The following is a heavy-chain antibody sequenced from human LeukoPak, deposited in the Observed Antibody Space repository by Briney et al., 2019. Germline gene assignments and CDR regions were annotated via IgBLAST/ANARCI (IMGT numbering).Heavy chain of an antibody. CDR3: VRDRGYYDSSGYYSFDN. Sequence: GGSLRLSCTASGFTFSSYWMHWVRQGPGKGLVWVSRINSDGSSTNNADSVKGRFTISRDNAKNTLYLQTTNLRDEDTAVYFCVRDRGYYDSSGYYSFDNWGQGTLVTVSS. D-gene: IGHD3-22*01. J-gene: IGHJ4*02. CDR1: GFTFSSYW. CDR2: INSDGSST. V-gene: IGHV3-74*01.